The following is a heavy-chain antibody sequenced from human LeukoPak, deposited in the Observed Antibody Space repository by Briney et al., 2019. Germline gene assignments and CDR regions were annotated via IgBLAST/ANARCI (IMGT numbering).Heavy chain of an antibody. J-gene: IGHJ4*02. CDR1: RFTLSTYW. CDR2: IKQDGSQE. Sequence: GGSLRLSCAASRFTLSTYWMSWVRQAPGKGLEWVAHIKQDGSQEYYVDSVKGRFTISRDSAKNSLYLQMNGLRAEDTAVYYCARGVPYDSWSGPHYSDYWGQGTLVTVSS. V-gene: IGHV3-7*01. D-gene: IGHD3-3*01. CDR3: ARGVPYDSWSGPHYSDY.